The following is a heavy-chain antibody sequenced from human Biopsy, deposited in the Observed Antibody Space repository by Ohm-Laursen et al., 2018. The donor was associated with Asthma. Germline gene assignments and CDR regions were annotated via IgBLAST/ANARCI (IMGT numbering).Heavy chain of an antibody. V-gene: IGHV1-69*13. CDR3: ARKAGSCISRTCYSLDF. J-gene: IGHJ4*02. Sequence: SVKASCKSLGGTFNTYVIGWVRQAPGQGLEWMGGINSVFGTTTYPQKFQDRGTITADDSTSTVYMELSSLRSEDTAVYYCARKAGSCISRTCYSLDFWGQGTLVTVSS. CDR2: INSVFGTT. D-gene: IGHD2-2*01. CDR1: GGTFNTYV.